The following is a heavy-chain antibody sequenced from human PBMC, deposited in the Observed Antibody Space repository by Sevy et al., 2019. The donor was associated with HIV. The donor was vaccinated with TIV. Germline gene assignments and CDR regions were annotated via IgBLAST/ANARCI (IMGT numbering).Heavy chain of an antibody. CDR1: GYILTKLS. CDR2: FAPQYGET. Sequence: ASVKVSCKVSGYILTKLSIHWVRQAPGKGLEWMGEFAPQYGETIYAQRFQGRLTMTEDTSPDTAFMELSSLTSEDTAIYYCTTVGLRYYSGSSSYQGDWFDPWGQGTLVTVSS. J-gene: IGHJ5*02. CDR3: TTVGLRYYSGSSSYQGDWFDP. V-gene: IGHV1-24*01. D-gene: IGHD2-15*01.